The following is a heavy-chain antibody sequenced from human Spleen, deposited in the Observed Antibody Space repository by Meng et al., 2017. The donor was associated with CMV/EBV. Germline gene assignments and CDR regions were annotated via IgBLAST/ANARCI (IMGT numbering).Heavy chain of an antibody. CDR2: ISDSDGDK. CDR1: GFPFSRHA. Sequence: GESLKISCTASGFPFSRHAMSWVRQAPGKGLEWVSSISDSDGDKYYADSLKGRFTISRDNSKNTLYLQMNSLRVEDTAVYYCARDFGQLWSYYYYGMDVWGQGTTVTVSS. D-gene: IGHD5-18*01. V-gene: IGHV3-23*01. J-gene: IGHJ6*02. CDR3: ARDFGQLWSYYYYGMDV.